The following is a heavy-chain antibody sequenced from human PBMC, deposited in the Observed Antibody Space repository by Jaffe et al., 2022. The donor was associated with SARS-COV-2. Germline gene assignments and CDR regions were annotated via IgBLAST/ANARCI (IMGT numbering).Heavy chain of an antibody. CDR3: ATIKAVAGIYFQH. D-gene: IGHD6-19*01. CDR1: GFIFSDYY. J-gene: IGHJ1*01. Sequence: QVQLVESGGGLVKPGGSLRLSCETSGFIFSDYYMSWIRQAPGKGLEWVSYISSSGGSIYYADSVKGRFTVSRDNAQNLHYLQMNSLRVEDTAVYYCATIKAVAGIYFQHWGQGTLVTVSS. V-gene: IGHV3-11*01. CDR2: ISSSGGSI.